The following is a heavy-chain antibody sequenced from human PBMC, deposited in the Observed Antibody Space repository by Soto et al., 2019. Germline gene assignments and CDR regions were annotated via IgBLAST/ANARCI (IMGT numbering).Heavy chain of an antibody. J-gene: IGHJ5*02. CDR2: INPSGGST. V-gene: IGHV1-46*01. Sequence: GASVKVSCKASGYTITSYYMHWVRQAPGQGLEWMGIINPSGGSTSYAQKFQGRVTMTRDTSTSTVYMELSSLRSEDTAVYYCARLYCSGGSCYHNWFDPWGQGTLVTVSS. CDR3: ARLYCSGGSCYHNWFDP. D-gene: IGHD2-15*01. CDR1: GYTITSYY.